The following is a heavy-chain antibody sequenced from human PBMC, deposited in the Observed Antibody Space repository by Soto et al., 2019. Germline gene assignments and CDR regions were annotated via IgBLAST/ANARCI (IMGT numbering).Heavy chain of an antibody. Sequence: QMQLVQSGAEVKKTGSSVKVSCKASGYTFTYRYLHWVRQAPGQALEWMGWITPFNGNTNYAQKFQDRVTITRDRFMSTAYMELSSLRSEDTAMYYCARSSGIAACPPPPGWYFDLWGRGTLVTVSS. D-gene: IGHD6-6*01. V-gene: IGHV1-45*02. CDR1: GYTFTYRY. CDR3: ARSSGIAACPPPPGWYFDL. J-gene: IGHJ2*01. CDR2: ITPFNGNT.